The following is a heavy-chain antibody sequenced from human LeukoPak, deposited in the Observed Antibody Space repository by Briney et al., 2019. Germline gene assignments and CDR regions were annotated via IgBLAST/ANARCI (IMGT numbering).Heavy chain of an antibody. CDR2: ISSSSSYT. J-gene: IGHJ4*02. V-gene: IGHV3-11*03. CDR1: GFTFSDYY. D-gene: IGHD6-19*01. Sequence: GGSLRLSCAASGFTFSDYYMSWIRQAPGKGLEWVSYISSSSSYTNYADSVKGRFTISRDNAKNSLYLQMNSLRTEDTAVYYCARALRYAGIAVAGNGIDYWGQGTLVTVSS. CDR3: ARALRYAGIAVAGNGIDY.